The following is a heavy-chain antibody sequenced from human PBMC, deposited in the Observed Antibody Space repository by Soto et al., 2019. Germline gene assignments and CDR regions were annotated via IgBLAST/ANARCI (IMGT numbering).Heavy chain of an antibody. V-gene: IGHV3-66*01. J-gene: IGHJ4*02. D-gene: IGHD5-18*01. CDR1: GFTVSSNY. Sequence: EVQLVESGGGLVHPGGSLRLSCAASGFTVSSNYMTWVRQAPGKGLEWVTIIFSGGSTYYADSVRGRFTISRDNSKNTLYRQMNNLRAEEMAMYYCARGASAYGYRSPAFDYWGQGTLVTVSS. CDR3: ARGASAYGYRSPAFDY. CDR2: IFSGGST.